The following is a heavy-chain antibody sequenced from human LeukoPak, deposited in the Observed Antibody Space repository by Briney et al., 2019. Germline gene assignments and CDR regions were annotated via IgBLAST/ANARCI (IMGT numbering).Heavy chain of an antibody. V-gene: IGHV4-34*01. CDR2: INHSGST. D-gene: IGHD2-21*02. CDR1: GGSFSGYY. CDR3: ARPMTYYYYGMDV. J-gene: IGHJ6*02. Sequence: PSETLSLTCAVYGGSFSGYYWSWIRQPPGKGLEWIGEINHSGSTNYNPSLKSRVTISVDTSKNQFSLKLGSVTAADTAVYYCARPMTYYYYGMDVWGQGTTVTVSS.